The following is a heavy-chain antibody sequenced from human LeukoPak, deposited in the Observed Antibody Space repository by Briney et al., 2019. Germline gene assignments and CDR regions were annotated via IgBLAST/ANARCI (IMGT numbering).Heavy chain of an antibody. CDR2: IGGGGPTT. J-gene: IGHJ4*02. D-gene: IGHD6-19*01. Sequence: GGSLRLSCAASGFTFSTYAMNWVRQAPAKGLEWVSTIGGGGPTTDYADSVKDRFTISRDNSKNTLYLQMNSLRAEDTAVYFCARGFLGGTDQYFDSWGQGTLVTVSS. V-gene: IGHV3-23*01. CDR1: GFTFSTYA. CDR3: ARGFLGGTDQYFDS.